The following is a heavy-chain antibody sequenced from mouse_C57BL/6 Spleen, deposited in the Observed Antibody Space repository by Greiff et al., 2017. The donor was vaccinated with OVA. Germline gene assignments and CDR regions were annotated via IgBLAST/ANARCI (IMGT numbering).Heavy chain of an antibody. V-gene: IGHV1-50*01. CDR3: ARIYYDGSSRYFEV. CDR1: GYTFTSYW. D-gene: IGHD1-1*01. J-gene: IGHJ1*03. CDR2: IDPSDSYT. Sequence: QVQLQQSGAELVKPGASVKLSCKASGYTFTSYWMQWVKQRPGKGLEWIGEIDPSDSYTNYNQKFKGKVTLTVDKSSSTVYMQLSRLTSEDSAVYYCARIYYDGSSRYFEVSGTGTTVTAAS.